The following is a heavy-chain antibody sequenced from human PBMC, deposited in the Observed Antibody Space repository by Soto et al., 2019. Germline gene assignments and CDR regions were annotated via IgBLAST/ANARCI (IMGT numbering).Heavy chain of an antibody. V-gene: IGHV3-30*18. Sequence: PGGSLRLSCAASGFTFSSYGMHWVRQAPGKGLEWVAVISYDGSNKYYADYVKGRFTISRDNSKNTLYLQMNSLRAEDTAVYYCAKLIFVVLADMALDLKVAASPLDYWGQGTLVTVST. J-gene: IGHJ4*02. CDR3: AKLIFVVLADMALDLKVAASPLDY. CDR1: GFTFSSYG. D-gene: IGHD2-2*01. CDR2: ISYDGSNK.